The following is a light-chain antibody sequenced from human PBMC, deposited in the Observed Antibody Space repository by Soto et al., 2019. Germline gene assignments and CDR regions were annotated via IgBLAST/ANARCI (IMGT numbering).Light chain of an antibody. CDR2: EVS. CDR3: SSYTSSRMVV. J-gene: IGLJ2*01. V-gene: IGLV2-14*01. CDR1: SIDVGGYNY. Sequence: QSALTKPASVSGSPGQSITISCTGTSIDVGGYNYVSWYQQHPGKAPKLMIYEVSNRPSGVSNRFSGSKSGNTSSLTISGLHAEDEADYYCSSYTSSRMVVFGGGTKLTVL.